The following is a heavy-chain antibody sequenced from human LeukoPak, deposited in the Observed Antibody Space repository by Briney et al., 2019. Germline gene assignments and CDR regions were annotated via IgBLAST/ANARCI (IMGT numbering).Heavy chain of an antibody. CDR1: GYTFTSYG. V-gene: IGHV1-18*01. Sequence: ASVKVSCKAAGYTFTSYGISWGRQAPGQGREWLGGISAYNGNTNYAQKLQGRVTMTTDTSTSTAYMELRSLRSDDTAVYYCAREEIDIAAAGTHFDYWGQGTLVTVSS. CDR3: AREEIDIAAAGTHFDY. D-gene: IGHD6-13*01. J-gene: IGHJ4*02. CDR2: ISAYNGNT.